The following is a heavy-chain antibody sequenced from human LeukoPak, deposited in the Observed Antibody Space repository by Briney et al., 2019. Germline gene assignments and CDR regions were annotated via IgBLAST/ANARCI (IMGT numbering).Heavy chain of an antibody. J-gene: IGHJ5*02. CDR3: ARDRLERISGWFDP. Sequence: GGSLRLSCAASGFTFSSYWMSWVRQAPGKGLEWVANIKQDGSEKYYVDSVKGRFTISRDNAKNSLYLQMNSLRAEDTAVYYCARDRLERISGWFDPWGQGTLVTVSS. V-gene: IGHV3-7*01. CDR1: GFTFSSYW. CDR2: IKQDGSEK. D-gene: IGHD1-1*01.